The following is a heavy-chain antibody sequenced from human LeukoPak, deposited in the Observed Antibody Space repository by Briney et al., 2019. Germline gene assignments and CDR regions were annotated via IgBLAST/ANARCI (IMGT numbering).Heavy chain of an antibody. CDR2: IYYSGST. D-gene: IGHD2-2*01. CDR1: GGSISSSSYY. Sequence: PSETLSLTCTVSGGSISSSSYYWGWIRQPPGKGLEWIGSIYYSGSTYYNPSLKSRVTIPVDTSKNQFSLKLSSVTAADTAVYYCARTPPDIVVVPAAPSPYDNWFDPWGQGTLVTVSS. CDR3: ARTPPDIVVVPAAPSPYDNWFDP. J-gene: IGHJ5*02. V-gene: IGHV4-39*07.